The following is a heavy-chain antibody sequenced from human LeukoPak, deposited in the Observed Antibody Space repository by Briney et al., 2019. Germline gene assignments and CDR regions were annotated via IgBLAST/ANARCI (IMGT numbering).Heavy chain of an antibody. V-gene: IGHV3-23*01. CDR2: LSGSGTTT. Sequence: GGSLTLSCAASGFTFSSYAMSWVRQAPGKGLEWVSALSGSGTTTYYADSVKGRFTISRDISKNTLYLQMNSLRAEDTAVYYCAKPISAASGTDFDYWGQGTLVTVSS. CDR1: GFTFSSYA. CDR3: AKPISAASGTDFDY. J-gene: IGHJ4*02. D-gene: IGHD6-13*01.